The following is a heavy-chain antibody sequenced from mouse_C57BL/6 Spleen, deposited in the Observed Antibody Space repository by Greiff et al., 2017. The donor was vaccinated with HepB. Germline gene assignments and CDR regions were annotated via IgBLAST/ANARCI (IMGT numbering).Heavy chain of an antibody. Sequence: EVHLVESGGGLVKPGGSLKLSCAASGFTFSSYAMSWVRQTPEKRLEWVATISDGGSYTYYPDNVKGRFTISRDNAKNNLYLQMSHLKSEDTAMYYCARAGYGSSYFRDYWGQGTSVTVSS. CDR3: ARAGYGSSYFRDY. J-gene: IGHJ4*01. V-gene: IGHV5-4*01. CDR2: ISDGGSYT. D-gene: IGHD1-1*01. CDR1: GFTFSSYA.